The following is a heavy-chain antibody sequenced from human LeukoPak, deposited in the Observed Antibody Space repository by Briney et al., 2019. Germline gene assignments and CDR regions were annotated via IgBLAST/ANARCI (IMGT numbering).Heavy chain of an antibody. CDR2: IHYSGIT. CDR1: GGSISSYY. D-gene: IGHD3-22*01. V-gene: IGHV4-59*12. J-gene: IGHJ5*02. Sequence: SETLSLTCTVSGGSISSYYWSWIRQTPGKGLEWIAYIHYSGITNYNPSLQSRVTISVDTSNNQFSLKLSSVTAADTAVYYCARLYDSSGYTNWLDPWGQGTLVTVSS. CDR3: ARLYDSSGYTNWLDP.